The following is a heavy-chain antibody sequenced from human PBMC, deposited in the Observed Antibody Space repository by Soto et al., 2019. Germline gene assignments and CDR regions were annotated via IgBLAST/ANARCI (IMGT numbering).Heavy chain of an antibody. V-gene: IGHV1-3*01. J-gene: IGHJ6*02. CDR2: INAGNGNT. Sequence: ASVKVSCKASGYTFTSYAMHWVRQAPGQRLEWMGWINAGNGNTKYSQKFQGRVTITRDTSASTAYMELSSLRSEDTAVYYCARDLKNWNFKNRYYYYYGMDVWGQGTTVTAP. CDR3: ARDLKNWNFKNRYYYYYGMDV. D-gene: IGHD1-7*01. CDR1: GYTFTSYA.